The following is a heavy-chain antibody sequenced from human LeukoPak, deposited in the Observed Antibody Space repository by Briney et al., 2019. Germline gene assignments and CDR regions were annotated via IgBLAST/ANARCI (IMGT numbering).Heavy chain of an antibody. CDR3: ARDQRSLYDF. CDR1: GGSMTSYY. Sequence: SETLSLTCTVSGGSMTSYYWSWIRQPPGKGLEWIGYIYYSGSTNYSPSLKSRVTISVDTSRNQFSLKLASVTAADTAIYYCARDQRSLYDFWGQGSLVTVSS. CDR2: IYYSGST. D-gene: IGHD1-26*01. J-gene: IGHJ4*02. V-gene: IGHV4-59*12.